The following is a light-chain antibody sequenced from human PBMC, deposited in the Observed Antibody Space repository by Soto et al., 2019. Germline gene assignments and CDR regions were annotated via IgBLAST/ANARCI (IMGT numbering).Light chain of an antibody. CDR3: GTWDSSLSAEVV. V-gene: IGLV1-51*01. CDR1: SSNIGNNY. J-gene: IGLJ2*01. CDR2: DNN. Sequence: QAVVTQPPSVSAAPGQKVTISCSGSSSNIGNNYVSWYQQLPGTAPKLLIYDNNKRPSGIPDRFSGSKSGTSATLGITGLQTGDEADYYCGTWDSSLSAEVVFGGGTQLTVL.